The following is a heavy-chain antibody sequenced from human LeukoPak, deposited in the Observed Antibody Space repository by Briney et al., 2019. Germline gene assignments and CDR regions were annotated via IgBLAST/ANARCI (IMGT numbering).Heavy chain of an antibody. CDR3: ARAHALGWAPGRYYYYYMDV. CDR1: GYTFTSYY. Sequence: EASVKVSCKASGYTFTSYYMHWVRQAPGQGLEWMGIINPSGGSTSYAQKFQGRVTITRNTSISTAYMELSSLRSEDTAVYYCARAHALGWAPGRYYYYYMDVWGKGTTVTVSS. V-gene: IGHV1-46*01. CDR2: INPSGGST. D-gene: IGHD3-16*01. J-gene: IGHJ6*03.